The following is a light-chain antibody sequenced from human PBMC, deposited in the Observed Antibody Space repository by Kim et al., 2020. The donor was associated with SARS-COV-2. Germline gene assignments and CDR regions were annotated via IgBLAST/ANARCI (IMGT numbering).Light chain of an antibody. CDR1: STDVXGYXY. CDR3: SSFTNSITLDV. CDR2: DVS. V-gene: IGLV2-14*03. Sequence: TVTCTGXSTDVXGYXYVSLXQQXPXKAPKVMXYDVSNRPSGVSTRXSGSKSGNTASLTISGLQAEXXADYYCSSFTNSITLDVFGTGTKVTVL. J-gene: IGLJ1*01.